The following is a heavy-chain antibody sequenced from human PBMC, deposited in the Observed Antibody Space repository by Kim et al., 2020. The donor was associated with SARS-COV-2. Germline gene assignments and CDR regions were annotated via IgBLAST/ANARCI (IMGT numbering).Heavy chain of an antibody. D-gene: IGHD2-2*01. Sequence: GGSLRLSCAASRFTFSNFAMSWVRQAPGKGLEWVSGIFGSGSGTYYTDSVKGRFTISRDNSRNTLYLQMNNLRAEDAAVYFCGRHLHITSATFYWYFDFWGRGTLVTVSS. CDR1: RFTFSNFA. V-gene: IGHV3-23*01. CDR3: GRHLHITSATFYWYFDF. J-gene: IGHJ2*01. CDR2: IFGSGSGT.